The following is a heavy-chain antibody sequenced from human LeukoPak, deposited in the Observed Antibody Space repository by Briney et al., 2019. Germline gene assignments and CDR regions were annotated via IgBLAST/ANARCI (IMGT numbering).Heavy chain of an antibody. CDR3: AKCYYGSGSYWDAFDI. CDR1: GFTFSSYA. CDR2: ISGSGGST. D-gene: IGHD3-10*01. J-gene: IGHJ3*02. Sequence: GGSLRLSCAASGFTFSSYAMTWVRQAPGKGLEWVSAISGSGGSTSYADSVKGRCTISRDNSKNTLFLQMSSLGAEDTAVYYCAKCYYGSGSYWDAFDIWGQGTMVTVSS. V-gene: IGHV3-23*01.